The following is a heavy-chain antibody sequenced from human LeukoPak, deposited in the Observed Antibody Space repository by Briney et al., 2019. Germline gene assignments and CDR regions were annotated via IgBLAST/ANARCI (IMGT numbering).Heavy chain of an antibody. CDR3: AGMLESDYGSGSTYDY. Sequence: SETLSLTCTVSGGSISSGSYYWSWIRQPAGKGLEWIGRIYTSGSTNYNPSLKSRVTISVDTSKNQFSLKLSSVTAADTAVYYCAGMLESDYGSGSTYDYWGQGTLVTVSS. CDR1: GGSISSGSYY. V-gene: IGHV4-61*02. J-gene: IGHJ4*02. CDR2: IYTSGST. D-gene: IGHD3-10*01.